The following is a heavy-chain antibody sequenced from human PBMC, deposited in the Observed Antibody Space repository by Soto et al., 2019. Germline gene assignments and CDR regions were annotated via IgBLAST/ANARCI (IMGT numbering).Heavy chain of an antibody. D-gene: IGHD3-10*01. CDR2: TSYDGSNK. Sequence: QVQLVESGGGVVQPGRSLRLSCAASGFTFSSYAMHWVRQAPGKGLEWVAVTSYDGSNKYYADAFKGRFNISRDNSKNRMYLQMNSLRAEDTAVYYCARERPYYSSEIAFDSWGQGTLVTVSS. CDR1: GFTFSSYA. CDR3: ARERPYYSSEIAFDS. J-gene: IGHJ4*02. V-gene: IGHV3-30-3*01.